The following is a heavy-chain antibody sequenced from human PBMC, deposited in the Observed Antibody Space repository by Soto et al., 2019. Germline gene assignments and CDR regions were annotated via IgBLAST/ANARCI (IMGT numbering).Heavy chain of an antibody. Sequence: QVQLVQSGAEVKKPGASMKVSCKASGYTFTNYYIYWVRQAPGQGLEWMGWIYPTDGGTNYAQKFQGRVTMTRDTSISTAYMELSRLSSDDTAVYYCASGRDRGSLESSFDYWGQGTLVTVSS. CDR1: GYTFTNYY. CDR3: ASGRDRGSLESSFDY. J-gene: IGHJ4*02. D-gene: IGHD1-26*01. CDR2: IYPTDGGT. V-gene: IGHV1-2*02.